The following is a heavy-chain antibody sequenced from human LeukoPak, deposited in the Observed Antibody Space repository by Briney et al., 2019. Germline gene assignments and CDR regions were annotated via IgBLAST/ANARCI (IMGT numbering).Heavy chain of an antibody. CDR3: ASRGGYYFDY. D-gene: IGHD3-22*01. Sequence: KAGGSLRLSCAASGFTFSDYYMSWIRQAPGKGLEWISYISSDGTTMYYADSVKGRFTISRDNAKNSLYLQVNSLRAEDTAVYYCASRGGYYFDYWGQGALVTVSS. CDR1: GFTFSDYY. V-gene: IGHV3-11*01. J-gene: IGHJ4*02. CDR2: ISSDGTTM.